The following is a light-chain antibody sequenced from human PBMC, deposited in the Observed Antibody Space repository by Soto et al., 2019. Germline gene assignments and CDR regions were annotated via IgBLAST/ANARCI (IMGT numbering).Light chain of an antibody. CDR1: QSISSY. J-gene: IGKJ2*01. CDR3: QQSRT. V-gene: IGKV1-39*01. Sequence: DIQMTQSPSSLSASVGDRVTITCRASQSISSYLNWYQQKPGKAPKLLIYAASSLQSGVPSRFSGSGSGTDFTLAISSLQPEDFATYYCQQSRTFGQGTKLEIK. CDR2: AAS.